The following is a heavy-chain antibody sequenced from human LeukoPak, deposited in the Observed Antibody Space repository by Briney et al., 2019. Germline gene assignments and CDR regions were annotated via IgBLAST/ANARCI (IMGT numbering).Heavy chain of an antibody. V-gene: IGHV3-48*03. D-gene: IGHD5-18*01. CDR2: ISSSGSTI. Sequence: TGGSLRLSCAASGFTFSSYEMNWVRQAPGKGLEWVSYISSSGSTIYYADCVKGRFTIDRDNGKNSLYLQMNSLRPEDTAVYYCARSRYRPIFDYWGQGTLVTVSS. J-gene: IGHJ4*02. CDR1: GFTFSSYE. CDR3: ARSRYRPIFDY.